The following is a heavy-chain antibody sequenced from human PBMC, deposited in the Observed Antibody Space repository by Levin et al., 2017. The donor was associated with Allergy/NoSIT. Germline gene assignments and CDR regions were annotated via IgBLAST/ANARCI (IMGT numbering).Heavy chain of an antibody. Sequence: GGSLRLSCAASGFTFSSYSMNWVRQAPGKGLEWVSYISSSSSTIYYADSVKGRFTISRDNAKNSLYLQMNSLRDEDTAVYYCASARTIIAASHFDYWGQGTLVTVSS. CDR1: GFTFSSYS. V-gene: IGHV3-48*02. D-gene: IGHD6-13*01. CDR3: ASARTIIAASHFDY. J-gene: IGHJ4*02. CDR2: ISSSSSTI.